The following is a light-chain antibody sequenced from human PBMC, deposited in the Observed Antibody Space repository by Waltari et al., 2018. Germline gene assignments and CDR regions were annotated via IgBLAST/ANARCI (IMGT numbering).Light chain of an antibody. Sequence: EIVLTQSPGTLSLSPGESAPLSCRASQSVDTYLAWYQKNPGQAPRLLSYDASTRATGIPARFSGSWSGTDFTLTISSLEPEYCAVYYCQQRSSWFTFGGGTKVEV. CDR1: QSVDTY. J-gene: IGKJ4*01. CDR2: DAS. CDR3: QQRSSWFT. V-gene: IGKV3-11*01.